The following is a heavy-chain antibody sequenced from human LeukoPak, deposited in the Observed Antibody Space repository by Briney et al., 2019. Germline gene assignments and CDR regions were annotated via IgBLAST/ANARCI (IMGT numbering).Heavy chain of an antibody. Sequence: SVKVSCKASGDTFSSYGISWVRQAPGQGLEWMGGIIPIFGTPNYAQKFQDRVTISADESTSTAYMELSSLRSEDTAVYYCARSRGSCYSCGDYWGQGTLVTVSS. J-gene: IGHJ4*02. V-gene: IGHV1-69*13. CDR1: GDTFSSYG. CDR2: IIPIFGTP. D-gene: IGHD2-15*01. CDR3: ARSRGSCYSCGDY.